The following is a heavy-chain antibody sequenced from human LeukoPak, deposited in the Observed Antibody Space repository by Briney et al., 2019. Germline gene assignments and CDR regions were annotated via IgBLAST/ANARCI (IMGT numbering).Heavy chain of an antibody. V-gene: IGHV3-21*01. D-gene: IGHD3-10*01. CDR3: ARRPGESPPSRYFDY. CDR1: GFTLSSYS. J-gene: IGHJ4*02. Sequence: GGSLRLSCAASGFTLSSYSMNWVRQAPGKGLEWVSSISSSSSYIYYADSVKGRFTISRDNARNSLYLQMNSLRAEDTAVYYCARRPGESPPSRYFDYWGQGTLVTVSS. CDR2: ISSSSSYI.